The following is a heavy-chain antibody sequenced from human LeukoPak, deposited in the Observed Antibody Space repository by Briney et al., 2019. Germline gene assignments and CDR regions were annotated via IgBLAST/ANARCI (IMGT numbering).Heavy chain of an antibody. CDR1: GGSISSYY. CDR3: ARDCGYSGYEGWFDR. Sequence: PSETLSLTCTVSGGSISSYYWSWVRQPPGKGLEWIGYIYYTGSTNYNPSLKSRITISVDTSKNQFSLKLNPLTAADTAVYYCARDCGYSGYEGWFDRWGQGTLVTVSS. J-gene: IGHJ5*02. D-gene: IGHD5-12*01. V-gene: IGHV4-59*01. CDR2: IYYTGST.